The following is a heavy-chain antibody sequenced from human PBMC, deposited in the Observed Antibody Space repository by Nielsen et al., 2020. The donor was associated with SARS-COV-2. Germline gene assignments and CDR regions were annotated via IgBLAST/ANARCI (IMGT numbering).Heavy chain of an antibody. CDR1: GFTFSTYG. CDR3: AKNRRDYGDYGDFDY. Sequence: GESLKISCAAAGFTFSTYGMDWVRQAPGKGLEWVSAISYSGETTYYADSVKGRFTVSRDNSKNTLYLQMNSLRVEDTAVYYCAKNRRDYGDYGDFDYWGQGILVTVAS. CDR2: ISYSGETT. V-gene: IGHV3-23*01. J-gene: IGHJ4*02. D-gene: IGHD4-17*01.